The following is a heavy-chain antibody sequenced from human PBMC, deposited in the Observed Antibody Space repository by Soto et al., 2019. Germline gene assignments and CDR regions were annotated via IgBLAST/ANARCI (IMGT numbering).Heavy chain of an antibody. D-gene: IGHD1-26*01. V-gene: IGHV3-48*01. Sequence: EVRLVESGRGLVQPGGSLRLSCAASGFTFSTYSMNWVRQAPGKGLEWVSYISDAGTTIYHADSVKGRFTISRDNARNSLYLQMNSLRVEDTAVYYCAREVGPIDYWGQGTLVTVSS. CDR1: GFTFSTYS. CDR2: ISDAGTTI. CDR3: AREVGPIDY. J-gene: IGHJ4*02.